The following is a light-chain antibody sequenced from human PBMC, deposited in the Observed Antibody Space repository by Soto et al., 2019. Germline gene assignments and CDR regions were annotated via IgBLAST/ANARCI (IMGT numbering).Light chain of an antibody. CDR2: DVS. V-gene: IGLV2-14*01. CDR1: RSDIGAYNY. CDR3: SSYTGSTTWV. Sequence: QSSLTQPASVSGSPGQSITISCTGTRSDIGAYNYVSWYQQHSGKAPKLIIYDVSNRPSGVSDRFSGSKSGSTASLTISGLQVEDEADYYCSSYTGSTTWVFGGGTQLTVL. J-gene: IGLJ3*02.